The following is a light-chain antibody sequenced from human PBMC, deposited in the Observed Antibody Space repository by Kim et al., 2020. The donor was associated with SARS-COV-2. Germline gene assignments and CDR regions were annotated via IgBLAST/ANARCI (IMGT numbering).Light chain of an antibody. Sequence: ALGHTVRITCQGDSLRNYYASWYQQKPGQAPVFVIYGENNRPSGIPDRFSGSFSGNTASLTITGAQAEDEADYYCNCRDSSGNHLVFGGGTQLTVL. V-gene: IGLV3-19*01. J-gene: IGLJ2*01. CDR1: SLRNYY. CDR3: NCRDSSGNHLV. CDR2: GEN.